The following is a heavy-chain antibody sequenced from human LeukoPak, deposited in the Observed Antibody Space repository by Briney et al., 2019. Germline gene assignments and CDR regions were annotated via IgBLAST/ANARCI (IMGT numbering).Heavy chain of an antibody. Sequence: PSETLSLTCTVSGGSVSSSNYYWSWIRQPPGKGLEWVGFFSYNVHSDYNPSLKSRVTISVDTSKNQFSLRLSSVTAADTAIYYCARAPAAGTGPDYWGQGTLVTVSS. V-gene: IGHV4-61*01. CDR2: FSYNVHS. CDR3: ARAPAAGTGPDY. J-gene: IGHJ4*02. D-gene: IGHD6-13*01. CDR1: GGSVSSSNYY.